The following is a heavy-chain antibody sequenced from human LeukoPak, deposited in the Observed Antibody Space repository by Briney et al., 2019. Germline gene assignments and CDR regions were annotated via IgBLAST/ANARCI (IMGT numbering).Heavy chain of an antibody. CDR3: ASEPTGAWQWTFDN. V-gene: IGHV4-39*01. D-gene: IGHD6-19*01. CDR2: IYYSGIT. CDR1: GDSISSGGYY. Sequence: PSETLSLTCTVSGDSISSGGYYWGWIRQPPGKGLEWIGTIYYSGITYCNPSLKSRVTVSVDTSKNQFSLKLNSVTAADTAVYYCASEPTGAWQWTFDNWGQGTLVTVSS. J-gene: IGHJ4*02.